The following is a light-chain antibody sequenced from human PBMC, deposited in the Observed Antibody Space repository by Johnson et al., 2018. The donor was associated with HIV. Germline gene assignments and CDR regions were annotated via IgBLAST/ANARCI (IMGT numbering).Light chain of an antibody. Sequence: QSVLTQPPSVSAAPGQKVTISCSGSSSNIGNNYVSWYQQLPGTAPKLLIYDNDKRPSGITDRFFGSKSGTSATLDITGLQTGDEGDYYCGAWDSSLNAYVFGAGTKVTVL. J-gene: IGLJ1*01. CDR3: GAWDSSLNAYV. V-gene: IGLV1-51*01. CDR1: SSNIGNNY. CDR2: DND.